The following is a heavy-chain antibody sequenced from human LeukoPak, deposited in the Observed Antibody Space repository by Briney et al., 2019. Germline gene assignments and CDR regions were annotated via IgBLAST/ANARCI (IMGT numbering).Heavy chain of an antibody. V-gene: IGHV3-30-3*01. CDR2: ISYDGSNK. J-gene: IGHJ5*02. D-gene: IGHD1-26*01. CDR1: GFTFSSYA. Sequence: GGSLRLSCAASGFTFSSYAMHWVRQAPGKGLEWVAVISYDGSNKYYADSVKGRFTISRVNSKNTLYLQMNSLRVEDTAVYYCAKEEARWEWFDPWGQGTLVTVSS. CDR3: AKEEARWEWFDP.